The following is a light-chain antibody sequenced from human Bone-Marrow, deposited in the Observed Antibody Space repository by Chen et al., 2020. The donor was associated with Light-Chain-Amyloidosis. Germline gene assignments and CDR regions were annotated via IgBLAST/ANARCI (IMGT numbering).Light chain of an antibody. Sequence: QMTQSPSSLSASVGDRVTITCRASQGISNYLAWYQQKPGQVPKLLIYATSTLQLGVPSRFSGIGSGTDFTLTISSLQPEDVAIYDCQKYNRAWLTFGVGTKVEIK. CDR3: QKYNRAWLT. V-gene: IGKV1-27*01. CDR2: ATS. CDR1: QGISNY. J-gene: IGKJ4*01.